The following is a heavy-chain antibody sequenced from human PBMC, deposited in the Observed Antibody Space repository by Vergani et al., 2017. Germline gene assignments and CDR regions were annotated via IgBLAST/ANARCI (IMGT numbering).Heavy chain of an antibody. CDR1: GESIRSGSHY. Sequence: QVKLQESGPGLLKPSQTLSLTCTVSGESIRSGSHYWSWIRQPAGKGPEWIGHIHTGGSTNLNPSFKSRVSISVDTSKSPFSLKLNSVTVADTAVYYCATIGYRRWGYYFDDWGQGILVTVSS. J-gene: IGHJ4*02. CDR3: ATIGYRRWGYYFDD. CDR2: IHTGGST. V-gene: IGHV4-61*02. D-gene: IGHD2-2*02.